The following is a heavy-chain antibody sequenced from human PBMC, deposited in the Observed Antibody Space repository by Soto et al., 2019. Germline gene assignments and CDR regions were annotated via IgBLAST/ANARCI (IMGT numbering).Heavy chain of an antibody. CDR2: IYYSGST. D-gene: IGHD2-2*01. CDR3: ARPALYCSSTSCYSTYRDY. J-gene: IGHJ4*02. CDR1: GGSISSSSYY. V-gene: IGHV4-39*01. Sequence: SETLSLTCTVSGGSISSSSYYWGWIRQPPGKGLEWIGSIYYSGSTYYNPSLKSRVTISVDTSKNRFSLKLSSVTAADTAVYYCARPALYCSSTSCYSTYRDYWGQGTLVTVSS.